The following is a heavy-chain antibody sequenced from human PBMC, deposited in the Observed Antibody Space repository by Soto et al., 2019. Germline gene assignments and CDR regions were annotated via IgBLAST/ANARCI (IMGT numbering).Heavy chain of an antibody. J-gene: IGHJ4*02. CDR1: GFAFSSYA. V-gene: IGHV3-23*01. D-gene: IGHD1-26*01. CDR2: ISGSGGST. CDR3: ARRGSGSYYDY. Sequence: EVQLLESGGGLVQPGGSLRLSCAASGFAFSSYAMSWVRQAPGKGLERVSVISGSGGSTYYADSVKGRFTISRDNSKNTLILQMNSLRAEHTAVYYCARRGSGSYYDYWGQGTLVPVSS.